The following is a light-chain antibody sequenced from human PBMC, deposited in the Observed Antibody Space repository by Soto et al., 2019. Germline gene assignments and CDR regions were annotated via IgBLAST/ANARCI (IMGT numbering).Light chain of an antibody. Sequence: SGWTHYPDTLSLSPGERATLSCRASQSISSSFLVWYQQKPGQAPRLLIDDASSRATGIPDRFSGSGSGTDFTLTISRLEPDDFAVYYCLQYGSSHPFGQGTLLEI. CDR1: QSISSSF. J-gene: IGKJ5*01. CDR3: LQYGSSHP. V-gene: IGKV3-20*01. CDR2: DAS.